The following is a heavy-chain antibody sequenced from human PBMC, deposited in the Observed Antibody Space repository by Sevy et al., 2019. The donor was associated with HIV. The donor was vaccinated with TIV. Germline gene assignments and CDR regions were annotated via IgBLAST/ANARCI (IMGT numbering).Heavy chain of an antibody. Sequence: GGSLRLTCAASGFSISPYAFHWVRLAPGKGLEWVALMSYDGSTRDYADSAKGRFAISKDNSKNTLYLQMNSLRIEDTAIYYCARDAGYSTGWYAGYWVQGTLVTVSS. CDR2: MSYDGSTR. J-gene: IGHJ4*02. V-gene: IGHV3-30*09. D-gene: IGHD6-19*01. CDR3: ARDAGYSTGWYAGY. CDR1: GFSISPYA.